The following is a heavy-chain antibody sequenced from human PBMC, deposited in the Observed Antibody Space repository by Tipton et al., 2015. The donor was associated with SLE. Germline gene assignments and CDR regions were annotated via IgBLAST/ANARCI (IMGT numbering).Heavy chain of an antibody. V-gene: IGHV4-39*07. Sequence: TLSLTCSVSGDSISSNPYYWGWIRQPPGKGLEWIGEINHSGSTNYNPSLKSRVTISVDTSKNQFSLNLRSVTVADTAVYYCARESASTGHFDFWGQGTLVTVSS. J-gene: IGHJ4*02. D-gene: IGHD2-8*02. CDR3: ARESASTGHFDF. CDR1: GDSISSNPYY. CDR2: INHSGST.